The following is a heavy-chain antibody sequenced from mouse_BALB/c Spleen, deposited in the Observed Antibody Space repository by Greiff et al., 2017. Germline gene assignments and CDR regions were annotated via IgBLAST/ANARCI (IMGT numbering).Heavy chain of an antibody. V-gene: IGHV2-6-7*01. CDR2: IWGDGST. CDR3: ARDRDGYYFMDY. CDR1: GFSLTGYG. Sequence: QVQLKESGPGLVAPSQSLSITCTASGFSLTGYGVNWVRQPPGKGLEWLGMIWGDGSTDYNSALKSRLSISKDNSKSQIFLKMTRLQTDDTARYYCARDRDGYYFMDYWGQGTSVTVSS. J-gene: IGHJ4*01. D-gene: IGHD2-3*01.